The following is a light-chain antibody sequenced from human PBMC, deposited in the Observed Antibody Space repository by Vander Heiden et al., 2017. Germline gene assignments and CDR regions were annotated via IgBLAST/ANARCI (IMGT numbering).Light chain of an antibody. CDR2: GAS. CDR3: QQDYNWWT. V-gene: IGKV3-15*01. J-gene: IGKJ1*01. Sequence: EIVMTHSLATLSVSPGERATLSCRASQSVRSNLAWYQQKPGQAPSLLIYGASTRATGIPARFSGSGSGTEFTLTISSLQSEDFAVYYCQQDYNWWTFGQGTKVEIK. CDR1: QSVRSN.